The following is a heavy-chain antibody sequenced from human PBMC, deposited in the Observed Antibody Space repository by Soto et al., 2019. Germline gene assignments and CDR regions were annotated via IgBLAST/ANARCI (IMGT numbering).Heavy chain of an antibody. Sequence: DVQLLESGGGLVQPEGSLRLSCAASGFTFSSYAMGWVRQGPGKGLEWVAVVSIGGSTHYADSVRCRFTISRDNSKNTLSLQMNILTAEDTAVYFCAKRRGAGGHFDYWVQGALVTVSS. D-gene: IGHD2-15*01. CDR1: GFTFSSYA. V-gene: IGHV3-23*01. J-gene: IGHJ4*02. CDR3: AKRRGAGGHFDY. CDR2: VSIGGST.